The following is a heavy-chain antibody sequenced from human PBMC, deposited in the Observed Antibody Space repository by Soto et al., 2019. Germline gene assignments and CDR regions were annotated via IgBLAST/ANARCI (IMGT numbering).Heavy chain of an antibody. CDR3: ASLTYSDILTGYQYDMDV. D-gene: IGHD3-9*01. V-gene: IGHV4-59*01. CDR1: GGSISSYD. J-gene: IGHJ6*02. Sequence: SEALSLTCTVSGGSISSYDWNWIRQPPGKGLEWIGYIHYSGSTNYNPSLKSRVTISVDTSKNQLSLKLNSVTAADTAVYYCASLTYSDILTGYQYDMDVWGQGTTVTVSS. CDR2: IHYSGST.